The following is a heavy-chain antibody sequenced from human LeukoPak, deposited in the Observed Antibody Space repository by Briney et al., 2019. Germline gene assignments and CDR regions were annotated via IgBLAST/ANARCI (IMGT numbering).Heavy chain of an antibody. CDR2: ISGSGDGT. Sequence: GGSLRLSCAASGFTYSSYGMSWVRQAPGKGLEWVSGISGSGDGTYYADSVKGRFTISRDNAKNSLYLQMNSLRAEDTAVYYCARDYQSAFGGKYSSGSEYYFDYWGQGTLVTVSS. CDR1: GFTYSSYG. J-gene: IGHJ4*02. CDR3: ARDYQSAFGGKYSSGSEYYFDY. V-gene: IGHV3-23*01. D-gene: IGHD3-22*01.